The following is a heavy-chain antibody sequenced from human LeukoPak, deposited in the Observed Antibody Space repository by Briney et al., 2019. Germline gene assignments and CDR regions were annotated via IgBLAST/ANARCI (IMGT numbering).Heavy chain of an antibody. J-gene: IGHJ3*02. Sequence: GGSLRLSCAASGFTFYDYGMSWVRQAPGKGLEWVSLISGDGRDAYYGDFVKGRFTISRDNINNSLYLQMNNLRTEDTALYYCAKDRVLAYQDTADSFDMCGQGTVVTVSS. CDR3: AKDRVLAYQDTADSFDM. CDR2: ISGDGRDA. CDR1: GFTFYDYG. D-gene: IGHD2-21*01. V-gene: IGHV3-43*02.